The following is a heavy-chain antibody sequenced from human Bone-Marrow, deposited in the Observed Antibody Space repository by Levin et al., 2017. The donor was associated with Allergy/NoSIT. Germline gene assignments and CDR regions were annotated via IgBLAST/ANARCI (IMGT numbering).Heavy chain of an antibody. CDR2: IKQDGSER. D-gene: IGHD3-10*01. CDR3: ARLDWGLIKF. CDR1: GFTFSNYW. V-gene: IGHV3-7*01. J-gene: IGHJ4*02. Sequence: PGGSLRLSCAASGFTFSNYWMAWVRQAPGKGLEWVVNIKQDGSERYYVDSMKGRFTISRDNAENSVYLQMNSLTAEDTAVYYCARLDWGLIKFWGQGTRVTVSS.